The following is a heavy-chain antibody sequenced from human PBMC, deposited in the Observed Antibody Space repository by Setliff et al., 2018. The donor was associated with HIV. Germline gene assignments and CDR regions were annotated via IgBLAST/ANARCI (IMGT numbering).Heavy chain of an antibody. J-gene: IGHJ4*02. CDR1: GYSFTTYG. D-gene: IGHD5-12*01. Sequence: ASVKVSCKASGYSFTTYGISWVRQAPGQGLEWMGWISAKNGNTNYAQKFQGRVTITADKSTSTAYMDLSSLRSEDTAVYYCARDEFQRATIRGAFDYWGQGTLVTVSS. V-gene: IGHV1-18*01. CDR3: ARDEFQRATIRGAFDY. CDR2: ISAKNGNT.